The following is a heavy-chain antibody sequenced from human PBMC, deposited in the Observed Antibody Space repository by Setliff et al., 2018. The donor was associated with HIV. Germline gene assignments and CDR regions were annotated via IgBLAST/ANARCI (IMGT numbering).Heavy chain of an antibody. CDR1: GDNFYNYG. Sequence: GASVKVSCKTSGDNFYNYGITWVRQAPGQGLEYMGWINSNSGGTNYAQKFQGRVTMTRDTSVSSAYMELSRVRSDDTAVYYCAREELRGTKVFDIWGQGTMVTVSS. D-gene: IGHD3-10*01. J-gene: IGHJ3*02. CDR2: INSNSGGT. CDR3: AREELRGTKVFDI. V-gene: IGHV1-2*02.